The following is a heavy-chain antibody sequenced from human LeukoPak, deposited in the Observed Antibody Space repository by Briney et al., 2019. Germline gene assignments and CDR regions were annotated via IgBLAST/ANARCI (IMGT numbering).Heavy chain of an antibody. CDR3: ATTTVTTPHWFDP. CDR1: GFTSSRYS. V-gene: IGHV3-21*01. Sequence: GGSLRLSCAASGFTSSRYSMSWVRQAPGKGLEWVSSISSSSSYIYYADSVKGRITISRDNAKNSLYLQMNSLRAEDTAVYYCATTTVTTPHWFDPWGQGTLVTVSS. CDR2: ISSSSSYI. J-gene: IGHJ5*02. D-gene: IGHD4-17*01.